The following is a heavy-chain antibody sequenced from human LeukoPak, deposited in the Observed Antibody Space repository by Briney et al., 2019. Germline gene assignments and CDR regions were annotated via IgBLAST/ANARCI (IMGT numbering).Heavy chain of an antibody. Sequence: GGSLRLSCAAYGFTFSSYAMSWVRQAPGKGLEWVSAISGSGGSTYYADSVKGRVTISRDNSKNTLYLQMNSLRAEDTAVYCCAKPPWDAFDIWGQGTMVTVSS. CDR2: ISGSGGST. V-gene: IGHV3-23*01. D-gene: IGHD1-26*01. J-gene: IGHJ3*02. CDR1: GFTFSSYA. CDR3: AKPPWDAFDI.